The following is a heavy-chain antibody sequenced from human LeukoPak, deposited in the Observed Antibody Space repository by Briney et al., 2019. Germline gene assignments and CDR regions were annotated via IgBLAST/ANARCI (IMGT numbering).Heavy chain of an antibody. CDR3: ARFGELSSFDP. J-gene: IGHJ5*02. CDR2: ITGSGAST. V-gene: IGHV3-23*01. CDR1: GLTFSSYA. Sequence: QSGGSLRLSCAASGLTFSSYAMSWVRQAPGKGLKRVSAITGSGASTYYADSVKGRFTISRDIANNSLYLQMNSLRAEDTAVYYCARFGELSSFDPWGQGTLVTVSS. D-gene: IGHD3-10*01.